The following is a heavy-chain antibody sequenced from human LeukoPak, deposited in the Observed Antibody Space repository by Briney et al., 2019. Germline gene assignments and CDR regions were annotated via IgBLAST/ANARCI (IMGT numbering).Heavy chain of an antibody. D-gene: IGHD6-6*01. CDR2: ISPTGSTT. CDR1: GFSFSGHW. J-gene: IGHJ4*02. V-gene: IGHV3-74*01. Sequence: GGSLRLSCTASGFSFSGHWMHWARQLPGKGLVWVSRISPTGSTTSYADSVKGRFTVSGDNAKNTLYLQVSNLRAEDTAVYYCARGPNSNWSGLDFWGQGTLLTVSS. CDR3: ARGPNSNWSGLDF.